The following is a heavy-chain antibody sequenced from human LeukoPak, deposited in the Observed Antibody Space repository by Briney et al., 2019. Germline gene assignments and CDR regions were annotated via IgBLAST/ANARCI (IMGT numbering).Heavy chain of an antibody. V-gene: IGHV4-39*07. D-gene: IGHD2-2*01. CDR3: ARDRMNIVSVPPAPPYYYYFGMDV. CDR1: GGSISSRSYY. CDR2: IYYGGST. J-gene: IGHJ6*02. Sequence: SETLSLTCTVSGGSISSRSYYWGWIRQPPGKGLEWIGSIYYGGSTNYNPSLKSRVTMSLDTSKNQFSLKLSSVTAADTAVYYCARDRMNIVSVPPAPPYYYYFGMDVWGQGTTVTVSS.